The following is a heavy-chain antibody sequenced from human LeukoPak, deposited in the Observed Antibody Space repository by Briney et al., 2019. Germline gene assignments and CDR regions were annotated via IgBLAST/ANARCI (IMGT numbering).Heavy chain of an antibody. V-gene: IGHV1-2*02. CDR3: ARDRSIHLKYYSDY. J-gene: IGHJ4*02. CDR2: INPNSGGT. D-gene: IGHD3-3*02. CDR1: GYTFTGYY. Sequence: GASVKVSCKASGYTFTGYYMHWVRQAPGQGLEWMGWINPNSGGTNYAQKFQGRVTMTRDTSISTAYMELSRLRSDDTAVYYCARDRSIHLKYYSDYWGQGTLVTVSS.